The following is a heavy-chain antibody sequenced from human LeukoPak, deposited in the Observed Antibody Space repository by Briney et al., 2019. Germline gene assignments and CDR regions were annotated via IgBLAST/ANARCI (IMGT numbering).Heavy chain of an antibody. J-gene: IGHJ4*02. CDR2: INAGNGDT. Sequence: ASVKVSCKASGYTFTRYAMHWVRQAPGQKLEWMGWINAGNGDTKYSQKFQGRVTITRDTSASTAYMELSSLRSEDTAVYYCARDSGEYYFDYWGQGTLVTVSS. CDR3: ARDSGEYYFDY. V-gene: IGHV1-3*01. CDR1: GYTFTRYA. D-gene: IGHD2-15*01.